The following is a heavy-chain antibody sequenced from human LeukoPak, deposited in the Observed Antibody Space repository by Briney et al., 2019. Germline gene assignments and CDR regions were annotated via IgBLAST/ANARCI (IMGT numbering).Heavy chain of an antibody. V-gene: IGHV3-21*01. J-gene: IGHJ4*02. CDR1: GFTFSSYS. CDR2: ISSSGSHI. Sequence: GGSLRLSCAASGFTFSSYSMNWVRQAPGKGLEWVSSISSSGSHIYYADSVKGRITISRDNAKNSVYLQMNSLRAEDTAVYYCATAAAGTIVPVDYWGQGTLVTVSS. CDR3: ATAAAGTIVPVDY. D-gene: IGHD6-13*01.